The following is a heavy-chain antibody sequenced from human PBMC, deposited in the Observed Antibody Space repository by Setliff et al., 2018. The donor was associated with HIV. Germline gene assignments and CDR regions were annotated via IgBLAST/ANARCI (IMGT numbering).Heavy chain of an antibody. D-gene: IGHD2-15*01. J-gene: IGHJ4*02. CDR2: IHYSGST. Sequence: PSETLSLTCSVSGGCIDRSNYYWGWIRQSPGKELEWIGNIHYSGSTYYNPSLKSRVTISVDTSKNQFSLKLSSVTAADTAVYYCARRLGYCSGGSCRTPSDYWGQGTLVTVSS. CDR1: GGCIDRSNYY. V-gene: IGHV4-39*01. CDR3: ARRLGYCSGGSCRTPSDY.